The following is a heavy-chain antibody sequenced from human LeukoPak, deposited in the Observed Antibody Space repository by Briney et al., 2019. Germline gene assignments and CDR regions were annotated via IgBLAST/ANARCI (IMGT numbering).Heavy chain of an antibody. CDR1: KFTFSHYG. V-gene: IGHV3-33*06. J-gene: IGHJ4*02. CDR2: IWNDGSNQ. Sequence: PGGSLRLSCAASKFTFSHYGMHWVRQAPGKGLEWVAVIWNDGSNQYYADSVKGRFTVSRDNSQNRLYLQMSSLRPEDTAVYYCAKDAQRGFDYSNSLENWGQGTLVTVSS. D-gene: IGHD4-11*01. CDR3: AKDAQRGFDYSNSLEN.